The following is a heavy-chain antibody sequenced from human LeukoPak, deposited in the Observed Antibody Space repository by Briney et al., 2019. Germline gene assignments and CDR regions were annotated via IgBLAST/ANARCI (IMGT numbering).Heavy chain of an antibody. CDR2: VSGGGDDT. D-gene: IGHD2-2*02. J-gene: IGHJ4*02. CDR3: GKRDPHGYIRS. Sequence: GGSLRLSCAASGFTFSSYAMSWVRQAPGKGLEWVSAVSGGGDDTYYADSVKGRFTISRDNYENTLSLQMNSLRAEETALYYCGKRDPHGYIRSWGQGTLVTVSS. CDR1: GFTFSSYA. V-gene: IGHV3-23*01.